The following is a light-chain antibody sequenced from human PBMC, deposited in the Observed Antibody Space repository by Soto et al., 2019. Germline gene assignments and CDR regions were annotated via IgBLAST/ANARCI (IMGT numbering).Light chain of an antibody. CDR3: QKYNGVPLT. CDR1: QAISNY. CDR2: AAS. V-gene: IGKV1-27*01. J-gene: IGKJ4*01. Sequence: DIQMTQSPSSLSASVGDRVTITCRASQAISNYLAWYQQKPGKVPKLLIYAASTLQSGVPSRFSGSGSGTDFTLTISRLQPEDVVNYYCQKYNGVPLTFGGGTKVEIK.